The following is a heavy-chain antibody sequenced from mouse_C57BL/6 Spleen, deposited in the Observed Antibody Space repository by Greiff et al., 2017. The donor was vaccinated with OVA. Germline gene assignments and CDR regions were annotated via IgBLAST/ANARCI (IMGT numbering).Heavy chain of an antibody. CDR2: IDPNSGGT. D-gene: IGHD2-10*01. J-gene: IGHJ3*01. CDR3: ARDEVDSYDGAFFAY. V-gene: IGHV1-72*01. Sequence: QVQLQQPGAELVKPGASVKLSCKASGYTFTSYWMHWVKQRPGRGLEWIGRIDPNSGGTKYTEKFKGKATLTVDKPSSTAYMQLSSLTSEDSAVYYWARDEVDSYDGAFFAYWGQGTLLTVSA. CDR1: GYTFTSYW.